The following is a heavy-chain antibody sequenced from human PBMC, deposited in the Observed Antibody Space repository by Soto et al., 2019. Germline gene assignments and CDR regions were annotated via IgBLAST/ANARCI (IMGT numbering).Heavy chain of an antibody. D-gene: IGHD3-22*01. CDR3: ARERSRYDRSGYYRPDY. J-gene: IGHJ4*02. CDR1: GDTLSTYS. Sequence: ASVKVSCKVSGDTLSTYSISWVRQAPGQGLEWLGGIIPILGTPSYAQRFQDRVTITADKSTSTAYMEVSSLRSEDTAVYYCARERSRYDRSGYYRPDYWGQGTLVTVSS. V-gene: IGHV1-69*08. CDR2: IIPILGTP.